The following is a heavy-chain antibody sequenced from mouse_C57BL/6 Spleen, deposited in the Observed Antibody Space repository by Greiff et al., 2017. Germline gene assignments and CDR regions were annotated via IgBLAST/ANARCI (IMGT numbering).Heavy chain of an antibody. CDR1: GFSLTSSG. Sequence: VLLVESGPGLVQPSQSLSITCTVSGFSLTSSGVHWVRQSPGKGLAWLGVLWSGGSTDYNAAFISRLSISKDNSKSQVFFKMNSLQADDTAIYYCARNSLYYDYDDGFTYWGQGTLVTVSA. V-gene: IGHV2-2*01. J-gene: IGHJ3*01. CDR2: LWSGGST. D-gene: IGHD2-4*01. CDR3: ARNSLYYDYDDGFTY.